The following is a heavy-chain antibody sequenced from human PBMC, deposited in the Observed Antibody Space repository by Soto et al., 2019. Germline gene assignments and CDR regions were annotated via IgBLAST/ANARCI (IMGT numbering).Heavy chain of an antibody. CDR1: GYTLTELS. Sequence: GASVKVSCKVSGYTLTELSMHWVRQAPGKGLEWMGGFDPEDGETIYAQKFQGRVTMTEDTSTDTAYMELNSLRSEDTAVYYCARDFWGCSSTSCYPVFDYWGQGTLVTVSS. CDR3: ARDFWGCSSTSCYPVFDY. V-gene: IGHV1-24*01. D-gene: IGHD2-2*01. J-gene: IGHJ4*02. CDR2: FDPEDGET.